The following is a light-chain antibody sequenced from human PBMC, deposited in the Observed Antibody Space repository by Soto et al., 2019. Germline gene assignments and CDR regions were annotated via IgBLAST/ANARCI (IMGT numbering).Light chain of an antibody. J-gene: IGKJ4*01. V-gene: IGKV1-39*01. Sequence: DIQMTQSPSSLSASVGDRVTITCRASQGINNWLAWYQQQKPGKAPKLLIYAASSLQSGVPSRFSGSGSGTDFTLTISSLQPEDFATYYCQQSYSTPTFGGGTKVDIK. CDR1: QGINNW. CDR3: QQSYSTPT. CDR2: AAS.